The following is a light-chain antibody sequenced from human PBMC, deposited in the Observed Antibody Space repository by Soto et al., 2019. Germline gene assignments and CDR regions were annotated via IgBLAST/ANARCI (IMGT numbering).Light chain of an antibody. CDR3: SSYVYSISQVV. Sequence: QSVLTQPASGSGSPGQSITISCTGTSSDVDDYKYVSWYQQHPGKVPKLMIYEVTNRPSGVSNRFSGSKSGNTASLTISGLQAEDVADYYCSSYVYSISQVVFVGGSKVHVL. V-gene: IGLV2-14*03. CDR2: EVT. CDR1: SSDVDDYKY. J-gene: IGLJ2*01.